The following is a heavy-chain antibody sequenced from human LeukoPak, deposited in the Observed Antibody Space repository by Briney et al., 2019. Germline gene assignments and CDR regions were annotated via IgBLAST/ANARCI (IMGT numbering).Heavy chain of an antibody. CDR2: IYSGGST. CDR1: GFTVSSNY. J-gene: IGHJ5*02. D-gene: IGHD3-10*01. V-gene: IGHV3-53*04. Sequence: GGSLRLSCAASGFTVSSNYMSWVRQAPGKGLEWVSVIYSGGSTYYADSVKGRFTISRHNSKKTLYLQMNSLRAEDPAVYYCARAGGGSDGWFDPWGQGTLVTVSS. CDR3: ARAGGGSDGWFDP.